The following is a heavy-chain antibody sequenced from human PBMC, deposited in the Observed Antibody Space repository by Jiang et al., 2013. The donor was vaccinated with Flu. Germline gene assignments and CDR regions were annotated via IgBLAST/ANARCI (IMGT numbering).Heavy chain of an antibody. Sequence: QTLSLTCAISGDSVPNNNVGWNWIRQSPSRGPEWLGRTYYRSKWNSEYAESVKGRVTINPDTSRNQFSLHLHSVTPEDTAVYYCARDGVDFFDYWGQGTLVTVSS. CDR1: GDSVPNNNVG. CDR3: ARDGVDFFDY. J-gene: IGHJ4*02. CDR2: TYYRSKWNS. V-gene: IGHV6-1*01. D-gene: IGHD3-10*01.